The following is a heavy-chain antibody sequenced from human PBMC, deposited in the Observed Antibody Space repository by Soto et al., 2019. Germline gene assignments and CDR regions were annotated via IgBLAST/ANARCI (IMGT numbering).Heavy chain of an antibody. D-gene: IGHD2-15*01. J-gene: IGHJ6*02. CDR1: GFTFSSYG. CDR2: ISYDGSNK. V-gene: IGHV3-30*18. CDR3: AKGVGCSGGSCSLRYYYYYGMDV. Sequence: GGSLRLSCAASGFTFSSYGMHWVRQAPGKGLEWVAVISYDGSNKYYVDSVKGRFTISRDNSKNTLYLQMNSLRAEDTAVYYCAKGVGCSGGSCSLRYYYYYGMDVWGQGTTVTVSS.